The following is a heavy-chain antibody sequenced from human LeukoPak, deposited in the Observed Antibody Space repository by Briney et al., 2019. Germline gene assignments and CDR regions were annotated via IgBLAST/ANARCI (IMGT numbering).Heavy chain of an antibody. V-gene: IGHV4-30-2*01. CDR1: GGSISSGGYY. CDR2: IYHSGST. CDR3: AGGARGQLVDY. D-gene: IGHD6-6*01. Sequence: SETLSLTCTVSGGSISSGGYYWSWVRQPPGKGLEWIGYIYHSGSTYYNPSLKSRVTISVDTSKNQFSLKLSSVTAADTAVYYCAGGARGQLVDYWGQGTLVTVSS. J-gene: IGHJ4*02.